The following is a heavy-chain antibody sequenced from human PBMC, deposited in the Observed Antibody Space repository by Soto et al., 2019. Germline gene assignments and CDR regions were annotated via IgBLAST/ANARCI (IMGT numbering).Heavy chain of an antibody. CDR2: IFYSGST. V-gene: IGHV4-30-4*08. CDR3: ARLALGSGYYFGGFDP. J-gene: IGHJ5*02. CDR1: GGSISSGGYY. D-gene: IGHD3-22*01. Sequence: PSETLSLTCTVSGGSISSGGYYWSWIRQHPGKGLEWIGYIFYSGSTYYNPSLKTRLTISVDTSKNQFSLRLSSVTAADTAVYYCARLALGSGYYFGGFDPWGQGTLVTVSS.